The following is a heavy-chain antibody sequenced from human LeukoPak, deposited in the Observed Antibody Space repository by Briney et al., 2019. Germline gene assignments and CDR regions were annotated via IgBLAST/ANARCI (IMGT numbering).Heavy chain of an antibody. Sequence: TLSLTCTVSGGSISSGDYYWSWIRKPPGKGLEWIGYIYYSGSTYYNPSLKSRVTISVDTSKNQFPLELSSVTAADTAVYYCARDKFGRFDPWGQGTLVTVSS. D-gene: IGHD3-10*01. J-gene: IGHJ5*02. V-gene: IGHV4-30-4*08. CDR1: GGSISSGDYY. CDR2: IYYSGST. CDR3: ARDKFGRFDP.